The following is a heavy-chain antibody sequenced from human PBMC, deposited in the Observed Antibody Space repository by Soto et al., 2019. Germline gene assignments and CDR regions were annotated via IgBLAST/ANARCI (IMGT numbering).Heavy chain of an antibody. J-gene: IGHJ6*02. Sequence: GASVKVSCKASGYTFTRYGISWVRQAPGQGLEWMGWISGYNGDTTYAQKFQGRVTMTVDTSTTTAYMELRSLTSDDRAVYYCAKNGQPPYYYYGMDVWGQGTTVTVSS. CDR3: AKNGQPPYYYYGMDV. V-gene: IGHV1-18*01. D-gene: IGHD2-8*01. CDR2: ISGYNGDT. CDR1: GYTFTRYG.